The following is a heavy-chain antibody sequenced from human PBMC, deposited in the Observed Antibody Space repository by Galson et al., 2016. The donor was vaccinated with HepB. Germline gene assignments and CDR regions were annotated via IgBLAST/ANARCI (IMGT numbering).Heavy chain of an antibody. CDR1: GFTFSSYS. J-gene: IGHJ1*01. V-gene: IGHV3-21*01. Sequence: SLRLSCAASGFTFSSYSMNWIRQAPGKGLEWVASVSPNSNYIYHADSVKGRFTISRDNAKNSLYLQMDSLGAEDTAMYYCARGQQWLLYFAHWGQGTLVIVSS. CDR2: VSPNSNYI. D-gene: IGHD6-19*01. CDR3: ARGQQWLLYFAH.